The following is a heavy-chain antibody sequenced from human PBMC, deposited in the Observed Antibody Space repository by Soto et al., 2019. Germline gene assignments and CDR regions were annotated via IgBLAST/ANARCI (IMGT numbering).Heavy chain of an antibody. Sequence: QVQLVPSGAEVKKPGSSVKVSCKASGGTFSSYAISWVRQAPGQGLEWMGGIIPIIGTANYAQKFQGRVTITADKSTSTAYMELSSLRSENTAVYYCARGRGYSSGWYLDYWGQGTLVTVSS. D-gene: IGHD6-19*01. CDR1: GGTFSSYA. CDR2: IIPIIGTA. J-gene: IGHJ4*02. CDR3: ARGRGYSSGWYLDY. V-gene: IGHV1-69*06.